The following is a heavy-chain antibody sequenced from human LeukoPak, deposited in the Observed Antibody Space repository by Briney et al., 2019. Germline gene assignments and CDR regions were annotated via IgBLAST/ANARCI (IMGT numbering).Heavy chain of an antibody. CDR2: VSFDGNTT. CDR1: GFTFSSYA. CDR3: ARFRAATTRFDY. Sequence: GRSLRLSCAASGFTFSSYAMHWVRQAPGRGLEWAAVVSFDGNTTFYSDSVKGRFAISRDNSKNTLYLEMNSLRPEDTAVYYCARFRAATTRFDYWGQGTLVTVSS. J-gene: IGHJ4*02. V-gene: IGHV3-30*09. D-gene: IGHD1/OR15-1a*01.